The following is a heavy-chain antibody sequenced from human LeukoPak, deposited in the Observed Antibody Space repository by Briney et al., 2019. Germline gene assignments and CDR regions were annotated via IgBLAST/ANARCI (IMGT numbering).Heavy chain of an antibody. CDR1: GGSISSGSHH. CDR2: IYDSRTI. D-gene: IGHD2-15*01. Sequence: SETLSLTCTVSGGSISSGSHHWGWFRQSPGKGLEWIGSIYDSRTIYYNPSLKSRVTISVDTSKNQFSLKLSSVTAADTAVYYRARPKEDQTVPDAFDIWGQGTMVTVSS. J-gene: IGHJ3*02. V-gene: IGHV4-39*01. CDR3: ARPKEDQTVPDAFDI.